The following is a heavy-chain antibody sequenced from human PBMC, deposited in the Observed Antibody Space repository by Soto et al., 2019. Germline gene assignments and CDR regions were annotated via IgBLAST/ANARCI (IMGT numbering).Heavy chain of an antibody. CDR1: GITFNRSA. D-gene: IGHD2-15*01. CDR3: AAVQESPYSMGI. V-gene: IGHV1-58*02. CDR2: IVVGSNNR. Sequence: ASVKVSCKASGITFNRSAIQWVRQARGQRLEWVGWIVVGSNNRDYAQKFQERVTITSDMSTSTVYMELSSLSSEDTAVYYCAAVQESPYSMGIWGQGTTVTVSS. J-gene: IGHJ6*02.